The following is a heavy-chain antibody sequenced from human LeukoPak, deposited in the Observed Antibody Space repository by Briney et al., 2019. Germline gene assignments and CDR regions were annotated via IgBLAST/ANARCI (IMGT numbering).Heavy chain of an antibody. CDR3: ARTMAETYYDFWSGYQYYFDY. Sequence: GESLKISCKGSGYSFTSYWLGWVRPMPGKGLEWMGIIYPGDSDTRYSPSFQGQVTISADKSISTAYLQWSSLKASDTAMYYCARTMAETYYDFWSGYQYYFDYWGQGTLVTVSS. CDR2: IYPGDSDT. D-gene: IGHD3-3*01. J-gene: IGHJ4*02. CDR1: GYSFTSYW. V-gene: IGHV5-51*01.